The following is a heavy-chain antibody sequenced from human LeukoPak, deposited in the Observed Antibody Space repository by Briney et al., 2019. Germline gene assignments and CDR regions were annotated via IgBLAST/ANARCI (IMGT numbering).Heavy chain of an antibody. CDR2: IYNSGST. D-gene: IGHD3-10*01. Sequence: SETLSLTCTVSGGSISSYYWSWIRQPPGKGLEWIGYIYNSGSTHYNPSLKSRVTISVDTSKNQFSLKLSSVTAADTAVYYCARTMYYYGSGDSDYWGQGTLVTVSS. CDR3: ARTMYYYGSGDSDY. V-gene: IGHV4-59*01. J-gene: IGHJ4*02. CDR1: GGSISSYY.